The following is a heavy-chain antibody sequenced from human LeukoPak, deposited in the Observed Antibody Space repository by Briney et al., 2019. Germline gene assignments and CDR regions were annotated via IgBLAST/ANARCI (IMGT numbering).Heavy chain of an antibody. CDR1: GVSFSGYY. J-gene: IGHJ2*01. V-gene: IGHV4-34*01. D-gene: IGHD6-19*01. CDR2: INHSGST. Sequence: KPSETLSLTCAVYGVSFSGYYWSWIRQPPGKGLEWIGEINHSGSTNYNPSLKSRVTISVDTSKNQFSLKLSSVTAADTAVYYCARALIVSIAVAGKARGYFDLWGRGTLVTVSS. CDR3: ARALIVSIAVAGKARGYFDL.